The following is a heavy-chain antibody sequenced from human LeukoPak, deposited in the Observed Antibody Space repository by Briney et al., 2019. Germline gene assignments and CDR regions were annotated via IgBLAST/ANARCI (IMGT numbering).Heavy chain of an antibody. J-gene: IGHJ4*02. Sequence: PPETLSLTCTVSGGSISSYYWSWIRQPPGKGPEWIGYIYYSGSTNYNPSLKSRVTISVDTSKNQFSLKLSSVTAADTAVYYCARERYYDSSGYSVWGQGTLVTVSS. V-gene: IGHV4-59*01. CDR2: IYYSGST. D-gene: IGHD3-22*01. CDR1: GGSISSYY. CDR3: ARERYYDSSGYSV.